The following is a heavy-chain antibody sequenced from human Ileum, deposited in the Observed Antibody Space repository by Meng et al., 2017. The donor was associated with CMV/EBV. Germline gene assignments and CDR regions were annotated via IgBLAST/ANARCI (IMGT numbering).Heavy chain of an antibody. CDR3: ARGSTGYGNFDY. CDR2: ISGDGSGI. Sequence: CAASGFTFSSSWMHWVRQAPGKGLVWLSRISGDGSGINYADSVEGRLTISRDNAKNTLYLQINSHRADDTAVYYCARGSTGYGNFDYWGQGTLVTVSS. D-gene: IGHD5-12*01. V-gene: IGHV3-74*01. CDR1: GFTFSSSW. J-gene: IGHJ4*02.